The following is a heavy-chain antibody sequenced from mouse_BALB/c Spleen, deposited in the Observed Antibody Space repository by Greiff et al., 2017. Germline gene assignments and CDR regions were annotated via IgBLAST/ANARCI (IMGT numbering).Heavy chain of an antibody. J-gene: IGHJ2*01. CDR3: NALLRGDY. Sequence: VQLQQSGAELVRSGASVKLSCTASGFNIKDYYMHWVKLRPEQGLEWIGWIDPENGDTEYAPKFQGKATMTADTSSNTAYLQLSSLTSEDTAVYYCNALLRGDYWGQGTTLTVSS. D-gene: IGHD1-1*01. V-gene: IGHV14-4*02. CDR2: IDPENGDT. CDR1: GFNIKDYY.